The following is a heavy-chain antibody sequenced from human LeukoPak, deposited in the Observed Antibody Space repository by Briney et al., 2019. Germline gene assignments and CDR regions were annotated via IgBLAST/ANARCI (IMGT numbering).Heavy chain of an antibody. CDR1: GFTFSSYA. CDR3: GQGTDY. V-gene: IGHV3-30*01. CDR2: ISYDGSNK. Sequence: GGSLRLSCATSGFTFSSYAMHWVRQAPGKGLEWVAVISYDGSNKYYADSVKGRFTISRDNSKNTLYLQMNSLRAEDTAVYYCGQGTDYWGQGTLVTVSS. J-gene: IGHJ4*02.